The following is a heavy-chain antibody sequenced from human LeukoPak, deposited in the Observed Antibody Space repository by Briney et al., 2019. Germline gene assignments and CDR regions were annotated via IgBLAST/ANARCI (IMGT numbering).Heavy chain of an antibody. V-gene: IGHV4-38-2*02. D-gene: IGHD2-2*01. CDR1: GYSISSGYY. J-gene: IGHJ4*02. CDR3: AGVRGYCSSTICYRYYFDY. Sequence: KSSETLSLTCTVSGYSISSGYYWGWIRQPPGKGLEWIGTIYHSGSTYYNPSLKSRVTISVDTSKNQFSLKLTSVTAADTAVYYCAGVRGYCSSTICYRYYFDYWGQGTLVTVSS. CDR2: IYHSGST.